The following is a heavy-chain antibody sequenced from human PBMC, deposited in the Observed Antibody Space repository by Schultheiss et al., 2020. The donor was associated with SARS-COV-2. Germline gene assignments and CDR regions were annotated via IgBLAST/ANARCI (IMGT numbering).Heavy chain of an antibody. CDR3: ALYDILTGYPKGFDP. CDR2: INHSGST. J-gene: IGHJ5*02. D-gene: IGHD3-9*01. V-gene: IGHV4-34*01. Sequence: SQTLSLTCTVSGGSISSYYWSWIRQPPGKGLEWIGEINHSGSTNYNPSLKSRVTISVDTSKNQFSLKLSSVTAADTAVYYCALYDILTGYPKGFDPWGQGTLVTVSS. CDR1: GGSISSYY.